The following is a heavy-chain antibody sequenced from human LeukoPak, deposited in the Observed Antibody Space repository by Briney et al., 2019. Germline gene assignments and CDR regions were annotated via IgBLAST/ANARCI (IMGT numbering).Heavy chain of an antibody. V-gene: IGHV3-66*01. J-gene: IGHJ6*02. Sequence: GGSLRLSCAASGFSVSANYMTWVRQAPGKGLEWVSVTYSGGSTYYADSAKGRLSISRDNSKNTLFLHMDTLRAEDTAVYYCASTVGPSAYYYYGLDVWGQGTTVTVSS. CDR2: TYSGGST. D-gene: IGHD4-23*01. CDR3: ASTVGPSAYYYYGLDV. CDR1: GFSVSANY.